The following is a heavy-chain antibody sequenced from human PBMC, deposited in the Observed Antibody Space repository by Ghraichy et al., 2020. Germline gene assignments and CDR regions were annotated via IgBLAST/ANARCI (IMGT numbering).Heavy chain of an antibody. D-gene: IGHD7-27*01. V-gene: IGHV4-31*03. CDR3: ARENPNDGDNYYYYMDV. CDR2: IYHNGNA. Sequence: SQTLSLTCTVSGGSISSGDYSWNWFRQHPGKGLEWIGYIYHNGNAYYNPSLGSRVTISEDSSKNQFSLRLTSVTAADTALYYCARENPNDGDNYYYYMDVWGKGTTVTVSS. J-gene: IGHJ6*03. CDR1: GGSISSGDYS.